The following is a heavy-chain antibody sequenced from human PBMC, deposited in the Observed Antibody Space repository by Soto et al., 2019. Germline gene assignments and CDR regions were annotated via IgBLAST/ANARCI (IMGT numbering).Heavy chain of an antibody. D-gene: IGHD6-19*01. J-gene: IGHJ6*02. CDR1: GFTFSSYS. CDR2: ISSSSSYI. V-gene: IGHV3-21*01. CDR3: ARAQIDSSGYYYYGMDV. Sequence: EVQLVESGGGLVKPGGSLRLSCAASGFTFSSYSMNWVRQAPGKGLEWVSSISSSSSYIYYADSVKGRFTISRDNAKNSLYLQMNSLRAEDTAVYYCARAQIDSSGYYYYGMDVWGQGTTVTVSS.